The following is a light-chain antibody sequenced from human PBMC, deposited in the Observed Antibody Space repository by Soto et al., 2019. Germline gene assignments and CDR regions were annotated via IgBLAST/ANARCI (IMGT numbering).Light chain of an antibody. Sequence: IQMTQSPFSLSASVGDRVTITCRASHGISDYLAWYQQKPGKVPKVLIYAASTLQSGVPSRFSGSGFGTDFTLTINSLQPEDFATYYCLLDYAYFWAFGQGTKVDI. V-gene: IGKV1-6*01. CDR1: HGISDY. CDR2: AAS. J-gene: IGKJ1*01. CDR3: LLDYAYFWA.